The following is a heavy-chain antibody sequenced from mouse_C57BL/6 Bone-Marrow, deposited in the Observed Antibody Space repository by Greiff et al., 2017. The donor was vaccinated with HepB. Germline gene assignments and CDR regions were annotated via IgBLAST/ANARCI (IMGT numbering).Heavy chain of an antibody. CDR1: GYTFTDYY. Sequence: VQLKQSGPVLVKPGASVKMSCKASGYTFTDYYMNWVKQSHGKSLEWIGVINPYNGGTSYNQKFKGKATLTVDKSSSTAYMELNSLTSGDSAVCYCARWGGYAMDCWGQGTSVTVSS. V-gene: IGHV1-19*01. J-gene: IGHJ4*01. CDR3: ARWGGYAMDC. CDR2: INPYNGGT.